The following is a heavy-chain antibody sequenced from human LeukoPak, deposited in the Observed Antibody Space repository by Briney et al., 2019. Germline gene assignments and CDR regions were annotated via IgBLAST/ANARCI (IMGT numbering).Heavy chain of an antibody. D-gene: IGHD5-12*01. CDR1: GFSFSSYW. Sequence: QAGGSLRLSCAASGFSFSSYWMSWVRQAPGKGLEWVANIKQDGSEKHYVDSVKGRFTISRDNSKNTLYLQMNSLRAEDTAVYYCARDSDRVGGYGDFDYWGQGTLVTVSS. CDR2: IKQDGSEK. J-gene: IGHJ4*02. CDR3: ARDSDRVGGYGDFDY. V-gene: IGHV3-7*01.